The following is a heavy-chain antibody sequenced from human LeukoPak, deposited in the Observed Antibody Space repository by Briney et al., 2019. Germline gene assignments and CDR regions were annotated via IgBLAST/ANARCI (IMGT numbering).Heavy chain of an antibody. Sequence: GASVKVSCKASGYTFTSYDINWVRQATGQGLEWMGWMNPNSGNTGYAQKFQGRVTMTEDTSTDTAYMELSSLRSEDTAVYYCATKVVTSVTPYYYYMDVWGKGTTVTVSS. V-gene: IGHV1-8*02. D-gene: IGHD3-22*01. CDR3: ATKVVTSVTPYYYYMDV. J-gene: IGHJ6*03. CDR1: GYTFTSYD. CDR2: MNPNSGNT.